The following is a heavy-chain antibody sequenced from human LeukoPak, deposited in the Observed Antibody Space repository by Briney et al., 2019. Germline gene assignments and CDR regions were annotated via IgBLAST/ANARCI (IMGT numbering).Heavy chain of an antibody. J-gene: IGHJ4*02. V-gene: IGHV3-23*01. CDR2: ISGSGGST. D-gene: IGHD3-9*01. CDR3: AKGQSSGLRYFDWLVDY. CDR1: GFTFSSYA. Sequence: GGSLRLCCAASGFTFSSYAMSWGRQAPGSGLELVSAISGSGGSTYYADSVKGRFTISRDNSKNTLYLQMNSLRAEDTAVYYCAKGQSSGLRYFDWLVDYWGQGTLVTVSS.